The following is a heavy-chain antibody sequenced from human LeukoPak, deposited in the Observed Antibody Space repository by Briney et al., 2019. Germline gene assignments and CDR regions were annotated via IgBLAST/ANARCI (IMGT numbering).Heavy chain of an antibody. CDR2: IKEDGSGK. D-gene: IGHD2-15*01. V-gene: IGHV3-7*01. J-gene: IGHJ4*02. CDR3: AREWWDYSFDY. Sequence: GGSLRLSCAASGFTLSDHWMTWVRQAPGKRLEWVANIKEDGSGKYYADSVKGRFTVSRDNAKNSLSLQMNSLGAEDTAVYYCAREWWDYSFDYWGQGTLVTVSS. CDR1: GFTLSDHW.